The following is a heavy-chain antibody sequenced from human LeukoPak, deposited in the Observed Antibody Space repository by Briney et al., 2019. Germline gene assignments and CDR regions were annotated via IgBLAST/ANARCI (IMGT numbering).Heavy chain of an antibody. CDR3: ARGYCSGGSCYRDY. D-gene: IGHD2-15*01. CDR2: INWNGGST. CDR1: GFTFDDYG. J-gene: IGHJ4*02. V-gene: IGHV3-20*04. Sequence: WAGGSLRLSCAASGFTFDDYGMSWVRQAPGKGLEWVSGINWNGGSTGSADSVKGRFTISRDNAKNSLYLQMNSLRAEDTALHYCARGYCSGGSCYRDYWGQGTLVTVSS.